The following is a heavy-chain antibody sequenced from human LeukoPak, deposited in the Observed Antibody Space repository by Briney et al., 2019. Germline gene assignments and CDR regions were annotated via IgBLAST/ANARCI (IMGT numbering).Heavy chain of an antibody. Sequence: ASAKVSCKASGGTFSSYAISWVRQAPGQGLEWMGRIIPILGIANYAQKFKGRVTITADKSTSTAYMELSSLRSDDTAVYYCARDRPYSSSWYPTYFDYWGQGTLVTVSS. CDR3: ARDRPYSSSWYPTYFDY. CDR2: IIPILGIA. CDR1: GGTFSSYA. J-gene: IGHJ4*02. V-gene: IGHV1-69*04. D-gene: IGHD6-13*01.